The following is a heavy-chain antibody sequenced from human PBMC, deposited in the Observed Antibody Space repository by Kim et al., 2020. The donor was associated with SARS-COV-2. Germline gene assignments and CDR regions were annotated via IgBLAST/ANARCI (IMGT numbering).Heavy chain of an antibody. CDR1: RYTFTDSA. J-gene: IGHJ4*02. V-gene: IGHV7-4-1*02. CDR2: INTNTDHP. Sequence: ASVKVSCQASRYTFTDSAINWVRQAPGQGLEWVAWINTNTDHPTHGQGFTGRFVFSVDTSVSTAYLQISSLKSEDTAVYYCARSQVDHNYFAYWCQGTLV. CDR3: ARSQVDHNYFAY.